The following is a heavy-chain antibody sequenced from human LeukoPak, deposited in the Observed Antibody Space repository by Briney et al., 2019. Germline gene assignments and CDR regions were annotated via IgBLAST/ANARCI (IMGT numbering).Heavy chain of an antibody. CDR2: IYSDDTT. Sequence: PGGSLRLSCAASGFTVSSTYMSWVRRAPGKGLEWVSVIYSDDTTYNADSVRGRFTISRDDPKNTLYLQMNSLRAEDTAVYYCAKALTWIHLTLDYWGQGTLVTVSS. D-gene: IGHD5-18*01. CDR3: AKALTWIHLTLDY. J-gene: IGHJ4*02. CDR1: GFTVSSTY. V-gene: IGHV3-53*01.